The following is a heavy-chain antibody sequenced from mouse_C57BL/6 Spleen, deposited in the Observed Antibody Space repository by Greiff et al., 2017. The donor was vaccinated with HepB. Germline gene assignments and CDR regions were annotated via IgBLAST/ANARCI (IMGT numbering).Heavy chain of an antibody. CDR3: ARRPYSNPYAMDY. CDR2: IYPGSGST. D-gene: IGHD2-5*01. CDR1: GYTFTSYW. J-gene: IGHJ4*01. V-gene: IGHV1-55*01. Sequence: VQLQQPGAELVKPGASVKMSCKASGYTFTSYWITWVKQRPGQGLEWIGDIYPGSGSTNYNEKFKSKATLTVDTSSSTAYMQLSSLTSEDSAVYYCARRPYSNPYAMDYWGQGTSVTVSS.